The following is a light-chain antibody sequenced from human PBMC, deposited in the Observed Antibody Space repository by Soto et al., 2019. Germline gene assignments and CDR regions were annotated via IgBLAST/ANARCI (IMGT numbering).Light chain of an antibody. V-gene: IGKV1-39*01. Sequence: DIQMTQSPSSLSASVGYRVTITCRASQSISSYLNWYQQKPGKAPKLLIYAASSLQSGVPSRFSGSGSGTDFTLTISSLQPEDFATYYCQQSYSTPTFGGGTKVDIK. J-gene: IGKJ4*01. CDR1: QSISSY. CDR3: QQSYSTPT. CDR2: AAS.